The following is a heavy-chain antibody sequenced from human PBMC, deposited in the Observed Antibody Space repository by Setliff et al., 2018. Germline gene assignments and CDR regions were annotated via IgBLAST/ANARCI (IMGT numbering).Heavy chain of an antibody. CDR3: AREGVDSRSSTDYRYYMDV. V-gene: IGHV1-18*01. CDR2: ISPYNGKT. CDR1: GYIFNSYG. J-gene: IGHJ6*03. Sequence: ASVKVSCKASGYIFNSYGIAWVRQAPGQGLEWMGWISPYNGKTNHAQNLQGRVAMTTDTSTSTAYMELRSLRSDDTAVYYCAREGVDSRSSTDYRYYMDVWGKGTTVTVSS. D-gene: IGHD3-22*01.